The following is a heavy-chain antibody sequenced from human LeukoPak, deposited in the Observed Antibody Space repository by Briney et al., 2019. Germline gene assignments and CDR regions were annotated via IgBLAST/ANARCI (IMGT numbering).Heavy chain of an antibody. CDR3: ARAPMTTFRWFDP. D-gene: IGHD4-11*01. CDR1: GYTFTSYD. CDR2: MNPNSGNT. Sequence: ASVKISCKASGYTFTSYDINWVRQATGQGLEWMGWMNPNSGNTGFAQKFQGRITMTRNTSISTAYMELSSLRSEDTAVYYCARAPMTTFRWFDPWGQGTLVTVSS. J-gene: IGHJ5*02. V-gene: IGHV1-8*01.